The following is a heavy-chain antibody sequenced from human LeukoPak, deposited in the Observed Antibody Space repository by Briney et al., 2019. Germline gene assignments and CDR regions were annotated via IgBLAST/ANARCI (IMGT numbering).Heavy chain of an antibody. CDR2: INHSGST. Sequence: SETLSPTCAVYGGSFSDYYWSWIRQPPGKGLEWIGEINHSGSTNYNPSLKSRVTISVDTSKNQFSLKLSSVTAADTAVYYCARHHYSHAFDIWGQGTMVTVSS. J-gene: IGHJ3*02. D-gene: IGHD2-21*01. CDR1: GGSFSDYY. CDR3: ARHHYSHAFDI. V-gene: IGHV4-34*01.